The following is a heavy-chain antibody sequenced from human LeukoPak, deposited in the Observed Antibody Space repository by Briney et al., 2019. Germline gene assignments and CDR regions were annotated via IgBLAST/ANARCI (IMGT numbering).Heavy chain of an antibody. J-gene: IGHJ3*02. V-gene: IGHV4-4*02. Sequence: SETLSLTCAVSGGSISSSNWWSWVRQPPGKGLEWIGEIYHSGSTNYNPSLKSRVTISVDKSKNQFSLKLSSVTAADTAVYYCARGGNDYGDRAHAFDIWGQGTMVTVSS. CDR3: ARGGNDYGDRAHAFDI. D-gene: IGHD4-17*01. CDR2: IYHSGST. CDR1: GGSISSSNW.